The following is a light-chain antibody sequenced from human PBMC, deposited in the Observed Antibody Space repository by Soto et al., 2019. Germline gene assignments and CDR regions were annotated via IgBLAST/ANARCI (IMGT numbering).Light chain of an antibody. J-gene: IGLJ1*01. V-gene: IGLV1-40*01. Sequence: QSVLTQPPSVSGAPGQRVTISCTGSSSNIGAGYDVHWYQQLPGTAPKLLIYGNSNRPSGFPDRFSGSKSGTSASLAITGLQAEDEADYSCQSYDSSLSGSEVFGTGTKLTVL. CDR3: QSYDSSLSGSEV. CDR2: GNS. CDR1: SSNIGAGYD.